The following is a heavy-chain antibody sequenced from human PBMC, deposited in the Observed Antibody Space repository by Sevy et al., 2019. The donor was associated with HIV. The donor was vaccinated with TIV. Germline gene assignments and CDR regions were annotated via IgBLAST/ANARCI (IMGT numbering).Heavy chain of an antibody. D-gene: IGHD6-13*01. CDR2: ISSSSYI. Sequence: GGSLRLSCAASGFTFSSYSMNWVRQAPGKGLEWVSSISSSSYIYYADSVKGRFTISRDNAKNSLYLQMNSLRAEDTAVYYCARDDSSSWYNWFDPWGQGTLVTVSS. CDR3: ARDDSSSWYNWFDP. V-gene: IGHV3-21*01. CDR1: GFTFSSYS. J-gene: IGHJ5*02.